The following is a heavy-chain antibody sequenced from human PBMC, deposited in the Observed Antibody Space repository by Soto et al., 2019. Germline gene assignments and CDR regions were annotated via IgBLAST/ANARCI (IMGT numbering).Heavy chain of an antibody. CDR3: ARTAPHDYGDYEFDY. CDR1: GYTFTSYY. V-gene: IGHV1-2*04. D-gene: IGHD4-17*01. J-gene: IGHJ4*02. CDR2: INPSGGT. Sequence: ASVKVSCKASGYTFTSYYMHWVRQAPGQGLEWMGIINPSGGTNYAQKFQGWVTMTRDTSISTAYMELSRLTSDHTAVYYCARTAPHDYGDYEFDYWGQGTLVTVSS.